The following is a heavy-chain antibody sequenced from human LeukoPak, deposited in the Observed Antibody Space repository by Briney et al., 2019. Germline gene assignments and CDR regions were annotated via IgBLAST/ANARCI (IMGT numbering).Heavy chain of an antibody. V-gene: IGHV4-59*01. D-gene: IGHD4-11*01. CDR1: GGSISSYY. CDR2: IYYSGRT. J-gene: IGHJ4*02. Sequence: SXTLSLTCTVSGGSISSYYWRWIRQPPGKGLEWIGYIYYSGRTNYNTSLKRRGTISVDKSKKECSLKLSSVTAADTAVYYCARAFSGYHSKSGGIDYWGQGTLVTVSS. CDR3: ARAFSGYHSKSGGIDY.